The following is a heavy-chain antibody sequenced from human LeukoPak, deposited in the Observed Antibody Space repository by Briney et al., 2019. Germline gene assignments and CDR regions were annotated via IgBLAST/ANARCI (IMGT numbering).Heavy chain of an antibody. Sequence: GASVKVSCKASGGTFSSYAISWVRQAPGQGLEWMGGIIPIFGTANYAQKFQGRVTITADESTSTAYMELSSLRAEDTAVYYCAREPFDSSGYYYFDYWGQGTLVTVSS. CDR2: IIPIFGTA. CDR3: AREPFDSSGYYYFDY. CDR1: GGTFSSYA. J-gene: IGHJ4*02. V-gene: IGHV1-69*13. D-gene: IGHD3-22*01.